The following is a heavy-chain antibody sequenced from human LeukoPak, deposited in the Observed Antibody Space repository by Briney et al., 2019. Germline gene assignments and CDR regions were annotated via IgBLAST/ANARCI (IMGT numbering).Heavy chain of an antibody. D-gene: IGHD5-12*01. V-gene: IGHV4-34*01. J-gene: IGHJ5*02. Sequence: SETLSLTCAVYGGPFSGYYWSWIRQPPGKGLEWIGEINHSGSTNYNPSLKSRVTISVDTSKNQFSLKLSSVTAADTAVYYCARARGSGYQGWFDPWGQGTLVTVSS. CDR3: ARARGSGYQGWFDP. CDR1: GGPFSGYY. CDR2: INHSGST.